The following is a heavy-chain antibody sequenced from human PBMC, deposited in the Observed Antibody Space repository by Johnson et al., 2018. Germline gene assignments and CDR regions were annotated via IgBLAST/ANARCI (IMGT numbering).Heavy chain of an antibody. D-gene: IGHD5-12*01. V-gene: IGHV3-23*01. CDR3: AYRMAALGQKYFQD. Sequence: VQLQESGGGLVQPGGSLRLSCVASGFSFSRSVMSWVRQAPGKGLEWVSTLDGGSGSTYYADSVKGRFSISRDISKNKLYLQLSSLRGEDSALYYCAYRMAALGQKYFQDWGQGALVTVSS. J-gene: IGHJ1*01. CDR1: GFSFSRSV. CDR2: LDGGSGST.